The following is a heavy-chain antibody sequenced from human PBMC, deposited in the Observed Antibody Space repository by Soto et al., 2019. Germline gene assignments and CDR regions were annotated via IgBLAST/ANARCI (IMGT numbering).Heavy chain of an antibody. D-gene: IGHD5-18*01. Sequence: PSETLSLTCAVYGGSFSGYYWSWIRQPPGKGLEWIGEINHSGSTNYNPSLKSRVTISVDTSKNQFSLKLSSVTAADTAVYYCARDEAAMAAYYYYGMDVWGQGTTVTVSS. CDR1: GGSFSGYY. V-gene: IGHV4-34*01. CDR3: ARDEAAMAAYYYYGMDV. CDR2: INHSGST. J-gene: IGHJ6*02.